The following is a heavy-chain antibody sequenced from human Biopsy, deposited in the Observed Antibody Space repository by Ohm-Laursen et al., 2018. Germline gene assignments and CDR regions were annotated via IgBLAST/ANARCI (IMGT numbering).Heavy chain of an antibody. CDR1: GGSVSSNVAY. V-gene: IGHV4-31*03. CDR2: ISYNERT. Sequence: TLSLTCPVSGGSVSSNVAYWAWIRQPPGKGLEWIGYISYNERTHYNPSLTSRLAISFDTSNNRISLQLRSVSVADTAVYYCVREPKTGTAEAWYFDLWGRGSPVTVPS. CDR3: VREPKTGTAEAWYFDL. J-gene: IGHJ2*01. D-gene: IGHD3-9*01.